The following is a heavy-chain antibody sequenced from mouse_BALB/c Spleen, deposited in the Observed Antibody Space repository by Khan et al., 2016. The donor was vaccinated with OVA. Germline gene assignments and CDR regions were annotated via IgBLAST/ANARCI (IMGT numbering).Heavy chain of an antibody. Sequence: VQLQQSGAELVKPGASVRLSCTASGFNIKDTYMHWVKQRPEQGLEWIGRIDPANGNTKYDPKFQGKATITADTSSNTAYLQLSSLTSEDTAVYYCASHYYGPFAYWGQGTLVTVSA. CDR3: ASHYYGPFAY. CDR1: GFNIKDTY. V-gene: IGHV14-3*02. J-gene: IGHJ3*01. CDR2: IDPANGNT. D-gene: IGHD1-2*01.